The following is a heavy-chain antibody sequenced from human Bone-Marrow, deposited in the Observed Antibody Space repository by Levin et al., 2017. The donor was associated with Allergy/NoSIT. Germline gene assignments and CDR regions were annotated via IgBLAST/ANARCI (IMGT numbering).Heavy chain of an antibody. CDR1: GGSVSSGSYF. V-gene: IGHV4-61*01. CDR2: IFYSGSA. J-gene: IGHJ4*02. D-gene: IGHD3-3*02. Sequence: TPSETLSLTCTVSGGSVSSGSYFWTWIRQPPGKGLEWIGYIFYSGSANYNPSLRSRVTMSVDTSKNQLSLKLSSVTAADTALYYCARVGAFQGFYWGQGTLVTVSS. CDR3: ARVGAFQGFY.